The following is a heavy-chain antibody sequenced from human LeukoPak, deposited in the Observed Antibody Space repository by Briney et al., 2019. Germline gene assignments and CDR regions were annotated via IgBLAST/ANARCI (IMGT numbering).Heavy chain of an antibody. CDR1: GGSISSSNW. Sequence: PSGTLSLTCAVSGGSISSSNWWSWVRRPPRKGLEGIGEIFHSGSTNYNPSLKSRVTISVDKSKNQFSLKLSSVTAADTAVYYCARVYPEKWKVRSYYYMDVWGKGTMVTVSS. V-gene: IGHV4-4*02. CDR3: ARVYPEKWKVRSYYYMDV. J-gene: IGHJ6*03. CDR2: IFHSGST. D-gene: IGHD4-17*01.